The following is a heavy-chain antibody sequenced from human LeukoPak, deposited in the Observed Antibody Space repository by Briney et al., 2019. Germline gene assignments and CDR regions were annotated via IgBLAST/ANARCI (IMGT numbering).Heavy chain of an antibody. CDR3: ARVFQRFSSGPRSNFDY. CDR2: TYYRSKWYN. CDR1: GDSVSSNSAA. V-gene: IGHV6-1*01. Sequence: SQTLSLTCAISGDSVSSNSAAWNWIRQSPSRGLEWLGRTYYRSKWYNDYAVSVKSRITINPDTSKNQFSLKLSSVTAADTAAYYCARVFQRFSSGPRSNFDYWGQGTLVTVSS. J-gene: IGHJ4*02. D-gene: IGHD3-3*01.